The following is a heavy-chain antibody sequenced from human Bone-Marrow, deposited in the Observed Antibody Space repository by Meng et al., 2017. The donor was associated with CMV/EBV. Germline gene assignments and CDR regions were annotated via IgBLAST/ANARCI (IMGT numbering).Heavy chain of an antibody. J-gene: IGHJ4*02. D-gene: IGHD1-1*01. CDR1: GDSASNNYVA. V-gene: IGHV6-1*01. CDR3: ARGASRSLDY. Sequence: SQTLSLTCAISGDSASNNYVAWNWIRQSPLRGLEWLGRTYYNSKWYNEYAVSVKSRIIFNADTSQNQFSLQLNSVSPEDTAVYYCARGASRSLDYWGQGTLVTVSS. CDR2: TYYNSKWYN.